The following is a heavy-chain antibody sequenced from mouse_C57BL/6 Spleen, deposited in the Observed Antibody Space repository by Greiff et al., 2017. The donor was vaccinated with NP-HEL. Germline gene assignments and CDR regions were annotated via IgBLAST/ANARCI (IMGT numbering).Heavy chain of an antibody. Sequence: VQLQQPGAELVMPGASVKLSCKASGYTFTSYWMPWVKQRPGQGLEWIGEIDPSDSYTNYNQKFKGKSTLTVDKSSSTAYMQLSSLTSEDSAVYYCARGVAAYWGQGTLVTVSA. D-gene: IGHD1-1*02. CDR1: GYTFTSYW. J-gene: IGHJ3*01. CDR3: ARGVAAY. V-gene: IGHV1-69*01. CDR2: IDPSDSYT.